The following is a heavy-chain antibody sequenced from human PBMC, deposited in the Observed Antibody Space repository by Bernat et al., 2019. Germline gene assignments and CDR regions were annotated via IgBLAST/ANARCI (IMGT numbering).Heavy chain of an antibody. Sequence: QVQLVESGGGVVQPGRSLRLSCAASGFTFSNYAMHWVRQAPGKGLEWVAVISYDGSNKYYADSVKGRFTISRDNSKNTLYLQMNSLRAEDTAVYYCARDLEGVGYFDYWGQGTLVTVSS. CDR2: ISYDGSNK. V-gene: IGHV3-30-3*01. CDR1: GFTFSNYA. J-gene: IGHJ4*02. CDR3: ARDLEGVGYFDY. D-gene: IGHD3-10*01.